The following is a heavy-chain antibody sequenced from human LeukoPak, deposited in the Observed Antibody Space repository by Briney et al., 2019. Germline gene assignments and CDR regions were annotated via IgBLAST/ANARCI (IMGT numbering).Heavy chain of an antibody. CDR2: IWYDGSNK. V-gene: IGHV3-33*01. D-gene: IGHD3-16*01. Sequence: GXXLRLSCXXSXXTXSSYXXGWVRQAPGKGLEWVAVIWYDGSNKYYADSVKGRFTISRDNSKNTLDLQMNSLRAEDTAVYYCARDSRGGFDYWGQGTLVTVSS. J-gene: IGHJ4*02. CDR1: XXTXSSYX. CDR3: ARDSRGGFDY.